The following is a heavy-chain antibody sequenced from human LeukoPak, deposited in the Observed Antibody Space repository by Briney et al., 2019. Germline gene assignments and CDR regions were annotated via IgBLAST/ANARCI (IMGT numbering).Heavy chain of an antibody. Sequence: GGSLRLSCAASGFTFSDFYMSWIRQAPGKGLEWVSYISSGGSITHYADSVKGRFTISRDNAKNALYLQMSSLRVEDTAVYYCARDTLGEGEDANYAVYYFDYWGQGTVVTVSS. V-gene: IGHV3-11*04. D-gene: IGHD4/OR15-4a*01. CDR2: ISSGGSIT. CDR3: ARDTLGEGEDANYAVYYFDY. J-gene: IGHJ4*02. CDR1: GFTFSDFY.